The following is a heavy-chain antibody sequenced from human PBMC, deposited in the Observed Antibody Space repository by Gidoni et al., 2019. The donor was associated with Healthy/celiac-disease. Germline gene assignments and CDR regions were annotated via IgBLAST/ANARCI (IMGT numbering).Heavy chain of an antibody. Sequence: QVQLVESGGGVVQPGRSLRLSCAASGFTFSRYAMHWVRQAPGKGLEWVAVISYDGSNKYYADSVKGRFTISRDNSKNTLYLQMNSLRAEDTAVYYCARDGGGSSSPVPPNWFDPWGQGTLVTVSS. D-gene: IGHD6-6*01. V-gene: IGHV3-30-3*01. J-gene: IGHJ5*02. CDR1: GFTFSRYA. CDR2: ISYDGSNK. CDR3: ARDGGGSSSPVPPNWFDP.